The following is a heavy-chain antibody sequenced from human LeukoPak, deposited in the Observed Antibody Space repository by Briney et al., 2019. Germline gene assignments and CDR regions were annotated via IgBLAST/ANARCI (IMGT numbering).Heavy chain of an antibody. CDR1: GFTFRSYA. V-gene: IGHV3-64*01. D-gene: IGHD3-10*01. CDR3: ARGQRGSGFDY. CDR2: ISSNGGST. Sequence: PGGSLRLSCAASGFTFRSYAMHWVRQAPGKGLEYVSAISSNGGSTYYANSVKGRFTISRDNSKNTLYLQMGSLRAEDMAVYYYARGQRGSGFDYWGQGTLVTVSS. J-gene: IGHJ4*02.